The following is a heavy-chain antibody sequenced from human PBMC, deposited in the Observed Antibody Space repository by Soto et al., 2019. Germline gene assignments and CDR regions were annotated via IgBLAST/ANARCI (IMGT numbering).Heavy chain of an antibody. CDR1: GGSFSGYY. Sequence: SETLSLTCAVYGGSFSGYYWSWIRQPPGKGLEWIGEINHSGSTNYNPSLKSRVTISVDTSKNQFSLKLSSVTAADTAVYYCARVSGQITMFDMDVWGKGTTVTVSS. CDR3: ARVSGQITMFDMDV. J-gene: IGHJ6*03. D-gene: IGHD3-10*02. CDR2: INHSGST. V-gene: IGHV4-34*01.